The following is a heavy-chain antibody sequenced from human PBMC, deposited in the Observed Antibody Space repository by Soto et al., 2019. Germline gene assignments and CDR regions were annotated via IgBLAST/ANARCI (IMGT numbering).Heavy chain of an antibody. Sequence: GESLKISFKGSGYSFTSYLIGWVRQMPGKGLEWMGIIYPGDSDTRYSPSFQAQVTISADKSISTAYLQWSDLKASDTAMYYCARRHLVADAFDIWGQGTMVTV. CDR2: IYPGDSDT. V-gene: IGHV5-51*01. CDR1: GYSFTSYL. CDR3: ARRHLVADAFDI. J-gene: IGHJ3*02. D-gene: IGHD6-6*01.